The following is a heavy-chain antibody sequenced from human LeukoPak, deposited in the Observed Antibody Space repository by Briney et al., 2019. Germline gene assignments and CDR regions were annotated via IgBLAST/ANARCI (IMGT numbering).Heavy chain of an antibody. CDR2: IISSSTYI. CDR1: GFTFNNHA. J-gene: IGHJ4*02. D-gene: IGHD3-3*01. V-gene: IGHV3-21*01. CDR3: ARDRPGGYYDFWKYFDY. Sequence: GGSLRLSCVVSGFTFNNHAMSWVRQAPGKGLEWVSSIISSSTYIYYADSVKGRFTISRDNAKNSLYLQMNSLRAEDTAVYYCARDRPGGYYDFWKYFDYWGQGTLVTVSS.